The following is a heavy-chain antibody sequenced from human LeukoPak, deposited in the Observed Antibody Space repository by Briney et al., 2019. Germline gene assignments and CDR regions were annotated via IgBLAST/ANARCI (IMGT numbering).Heavy chain of an antibody. V-gene: IGHV3-7*01. Sequence: GGSLRLSCAASAFTFSNYWMSWVRQAPGKGLEWVANIKEDGSEKNYVGSVKGRFTISRDNAKNSLYLQMNSLRVDDTAVFYCARDRGSCTFDYWGQGTLVTVSS. CDR2: IKEDGSEK. CDR3: ARDRGSCTFDY. J-gene: IGHJ4*02. CDR1: AFTFSNYW. D-gene: IGHD3-10*01.